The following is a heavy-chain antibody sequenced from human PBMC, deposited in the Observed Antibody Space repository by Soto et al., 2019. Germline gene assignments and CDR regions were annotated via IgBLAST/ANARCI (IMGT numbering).Heavy chain of an antibody. Sequence: QVQLVESGGGVVQPGRSLRLSCAASGFTFSSYAMHWVRQAPGKGLEWVAIMLYDGNNQYYADSVKGRFTISRDNFKNTLYLQMNSLRAEDTAVYYCAKALGELSPESFDYWGQGILVTVSS. CDR3: AKALGELSPESFDY. J-gene: IGHJ4*02. D-gene: IGHD3-16*02. CDR1: GFTFSSYA. CDR2: MLYDGNNQ. V-gene: IGHV3-30*18.